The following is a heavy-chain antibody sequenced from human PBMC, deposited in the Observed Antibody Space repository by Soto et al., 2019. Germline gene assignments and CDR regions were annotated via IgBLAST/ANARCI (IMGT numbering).Heavy chain of an antibody. CDR3: ARDASGWLNWFDP. CDR2: ISSSSSTM. D-gene: IGHD6-19*01. Sequence: EVQLVESGGGLVQPGGSLRLSCAASGFTFSSYNMNWVRQAPGKGLEWVSYISSSSSTMFYADSVKGRFTISRDNAKNSLYLQMTSLRDEDTSVYYCARDASGWLNWFDPWGQGTLVTVSS. CDR1: GFTFSSYN. J-gene: IGHJ5*02. V-gene: IGHV3-48*02.